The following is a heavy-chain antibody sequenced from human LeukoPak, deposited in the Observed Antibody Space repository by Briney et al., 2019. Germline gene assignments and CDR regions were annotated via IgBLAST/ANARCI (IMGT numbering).Heavy chain of an antibody. J-gene: IGHJ6*03. CDR3: ARSVYSYGPNYYYYMDV. V-gene: IGHV3-7*01. CDR1: GFSFRSYW. D-gene: IGHD5-18*01. CDR2: IKQDGSEK. Sequence: GGSLRLFCGVSGFSFRSYWMNWVREAPGKGLVWVANIKQDGSEKYYVDSVKGRFTISRDNAKNSLYLQMNNLRAEDTAVYYCARSVYSYGPNYYYYMDVWGKGTTVTVSS.